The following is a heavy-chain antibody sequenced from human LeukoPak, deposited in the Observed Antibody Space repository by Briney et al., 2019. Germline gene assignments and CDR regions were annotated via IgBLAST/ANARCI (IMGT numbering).Heavy chain of an antibody. CDR3: ARSRRRELLGTYFDY. CDR1: GFTVSSNY. J-gene: IGHJ4*02. V-gene: IGHV3-53*05. Sequence: GGSLRLSCAASGFTVSSNYMSWVRRAPGKGLEWVSSFNGRGGYTFYADSVKGRFTLSRDNSNNTLYLQMNSLRAEDTAVYYCARSRRRELLGTYFDYWGQGTLVTVSS. D-gene: IGHD1-26*01. CDR2: FNGRGGYT.